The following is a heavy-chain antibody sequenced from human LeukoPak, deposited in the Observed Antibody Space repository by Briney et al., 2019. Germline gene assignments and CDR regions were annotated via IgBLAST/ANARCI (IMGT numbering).Heavy chain of an antibody. CDR2: ISYDGSNK. D-gene: IGHD3-10*01. V-gene: IGHV3-30*18. Sequence: GGSLRLSCAASGFTFSSYGMHWVRQAPGKGLEWVAVISYDGSNKYYADSVKGRFTISRDNSKNTLYLQMNSLRAEDTAVYYCAKEHSLLWFGELSYFDYWGQGTLVTVSS. CDR1: GFTFSSYG. CDR3: AKEHSLLWFGELSYFDY. J-gene: IGHJ4*02.